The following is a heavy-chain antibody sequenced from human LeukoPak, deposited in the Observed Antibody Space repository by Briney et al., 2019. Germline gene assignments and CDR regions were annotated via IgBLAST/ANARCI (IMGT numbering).Heavy chain of an antibody. J-gene: IGHJ4*02. Sequence: QPSETLSLTCTVSGGSISSYYWSWIRQPAGKGLEWIGRVYTSGSTNYNPSLKSRVTMSVDTSKNEFSLKLSSVTAADTAVYYCASSPRTVWSGFDYWGQGTLVTVSS. CDR1: GGSISSYY. D-gene: IGHD3-3*01. V-gene: IGHV4-4*07. CDR3: ASSPRTVWSGFDY. CDR2: VYTSGST.